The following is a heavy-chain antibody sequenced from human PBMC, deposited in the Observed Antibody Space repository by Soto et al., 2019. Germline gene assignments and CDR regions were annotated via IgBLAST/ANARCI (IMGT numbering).Heavy chain of an antibody. CDR2: IYPGDSDT. CDR3: VRLADCSSGVCYRFDY. V-gene: IGHV5-51*01. J-gene: IGHJ4*02. CDR1: GFSFTAYW. D-gene: IGHD2-8*01. Sequence: PGESLKISCKGSGFSFTAYWIGWMRQMPGKGLEWMGFIYPGDSDTRYSPSFQGQVTISADKSISTAYLQWSSLKASDSAMYYCVRLADCSSGVCYRFDYWGQGTLVTVSS.